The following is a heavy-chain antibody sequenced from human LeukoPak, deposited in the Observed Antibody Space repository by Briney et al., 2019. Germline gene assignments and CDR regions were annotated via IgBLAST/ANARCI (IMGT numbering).Heavy chain of an antibody. D-gene: IGHD1/OR15-1a*01. CDR2: IKQDGSEK. V-gene: IGHV3-7*01. CDR3: ARTRPGTGALDV. Sequence: GGSLRLSCVASGITLSTYWMCWVRQAPGKGLEWVANIKQDGSEKYYVDSVKGRFTISRDNAKNSVYLQMNSLGAEDTAVYYCARTRPGTGALDVWGQGTVVTVSS. J-gene: IGHJ3*01. CDR1: GITLSTYW.